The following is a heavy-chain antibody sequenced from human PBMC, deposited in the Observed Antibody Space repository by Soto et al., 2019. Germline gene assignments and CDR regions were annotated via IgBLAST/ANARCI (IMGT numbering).Heavy chain of an antibody. CDR2: IYYSGST. J-gene: IGHJ4*02. Sequence: SETLSLTCTVSGGSISSGGYYWSWIRQHPGKGLEWIGYIYYSGSTYYNPSLKSRVTISVDTSKNQFSLKLSSVTAADTAVYYCARDSSLEIDYWGQGTLVTVS. V-gene: IGHV4-31*03. CDR3: ARDSSLEIDY. CDR1: GGSISSGGYY. D-gene: IGHD6-6*01.